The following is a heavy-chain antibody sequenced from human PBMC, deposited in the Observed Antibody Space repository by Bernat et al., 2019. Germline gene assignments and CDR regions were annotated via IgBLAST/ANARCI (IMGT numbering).Heavy chain of an antibody. V-gene: IGHV3-30-3*01. CDR2: ISYDGSNK. Sequence: QVQLVESGGSVVQPGRSLRLSCAASGFTFSSYAMHWVRQAPGKGLEWVAVISYDGSNKYYADSVKGRFTISRDNSKNTLYLQMNSLRAEDTAVYYCARDRGGSGYLYYFDYWGQGTLVTVSS. J-gene: IGHJ4*02. CDR1: GFTFSSYA. D-gene: IGHD3-22*01. CDR3: ARDRGGSGYLYYFDY.